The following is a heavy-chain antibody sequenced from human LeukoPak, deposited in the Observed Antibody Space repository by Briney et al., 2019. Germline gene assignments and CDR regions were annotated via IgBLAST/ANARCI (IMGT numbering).Heavy chain of an antibody. V-gene: IGHV4-59*01. CDR1: GGSISSYY. Sequence: PSETLSLTCTVSGGSISSYYWRWIRQPPGKGLEGIGYIYYSGSTNYNPSLKSRVTISVDTSKNQFSLKLSSVTAADTAVYYCARGSSIAAGGAFDIWGQGTMVTVSS. CDR2: IYYSGST. J-gene: IGHJ3*02. CDR3: ARGSSIAAGGAFDI. D-gene: IGHD6-6*01.